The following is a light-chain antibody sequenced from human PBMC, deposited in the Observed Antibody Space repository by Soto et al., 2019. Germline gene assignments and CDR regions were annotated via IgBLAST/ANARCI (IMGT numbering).Light chain of an antibody. CDR2: EIN. CDR1: SSGVGAYDY. Sequence: QSALTQPPSASGSPGQSVTISCTGTSSGVGAYDYVSWYQQHPGKAPKLMIYEINKRPSGVPDRFSGSKSGNTASLTVSGLQAEDEADYYCSLFAGSNNFPYVFGTGTKLTVL. CDR3: SLFAGSNNFPYV. J-gene: IGLJ1*01. V-gene: IGLV2-8*01.